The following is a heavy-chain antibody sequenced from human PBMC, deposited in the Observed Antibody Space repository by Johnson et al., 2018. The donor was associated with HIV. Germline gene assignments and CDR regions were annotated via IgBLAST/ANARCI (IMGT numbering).Heavy chain of an antibody. CDR3: ARERGAKTEGDRAFDI. CDR2: ISYDGSNK. V-gene: IGHV3-30-3*01. Sequence: QLVESGGGVVQPGRSLRLSCAASGFTFSSYAMHWVRQAPGKGLEWVAVISYDGSNKYYADSVKGRFTISRDNSKNTLYLQMNSLRAEDTAVYYCARERGAKTEGDRAFDIWGQGTMVTVSS. CDR1: GFTFSSYA. D-gene: IGHD3-16*01. J-gene: IGHJ3*02.